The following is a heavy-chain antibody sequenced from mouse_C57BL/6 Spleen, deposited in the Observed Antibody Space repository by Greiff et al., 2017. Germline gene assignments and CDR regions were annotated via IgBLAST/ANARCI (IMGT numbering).Heavy chain of an antibody. CDR2: INPNNGGT. Sequence: EVQLQQSGPELVKPGASVKIPCKASGYTFTDYNMDWVKQSHGKSLEWIGDINPNNGGTIYNQKFKGKATLTVDKSSSTAYMELRSLTSEDTAVYYCSRAVYYYGSSSYYYAIDYWGQGTSVTGAS. D-gene: IGHD1-1*01. CDR3: SRAVYYYGSSSYYYAIDY. V-gene: IGHV1-18*01. J-gene: IGHJ4*01. CDR1: GYTFTDYN.